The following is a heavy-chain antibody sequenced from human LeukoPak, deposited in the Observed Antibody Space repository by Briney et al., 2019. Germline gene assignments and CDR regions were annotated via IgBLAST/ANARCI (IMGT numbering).Heavy chain of an antibody. D-gene: IGHD1-20*01. CDR2: IYYSGST. CDR3: ARDALTGAFDY. CDR1: GGSISSYY. Sequence: PSETLSLTCTVSGGSISSYYWSWIRQPPGKGLEWIGYIYYSGSTNYNPSLKGRVTISVDTSKNQFSLKLSSVTAADTAVYYCARDALTGAFDYWGQGTLVTVSS. J-gene: IGHJ4*02. V-gene: IGHV4-59*01.